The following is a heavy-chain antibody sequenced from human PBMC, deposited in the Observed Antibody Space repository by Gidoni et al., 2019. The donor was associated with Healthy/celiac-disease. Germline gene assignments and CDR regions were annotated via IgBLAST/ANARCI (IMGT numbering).Heavy chain of an antibody. CDR3: ARAGYCSSTSCYGDLNWFDP. CDR1: GYTFTGYY. J-gene: IGHJ5*02. D-gene: IGHD2-2*01. Sequence: QVQLAQSGAEVKKPGSSVKVSCKASGYTFTGYYLHWVRQATGQGLEWMGWINPNSGGTNYAQKFQGRVTMTRDTSISTAYMELSRLRSDDTAVYYCARAGYCSSTSCYGDLNWFDPWGQGTLVTVSS. V-gene: IGHV1-2*02. CDR2: INPNSGGT.